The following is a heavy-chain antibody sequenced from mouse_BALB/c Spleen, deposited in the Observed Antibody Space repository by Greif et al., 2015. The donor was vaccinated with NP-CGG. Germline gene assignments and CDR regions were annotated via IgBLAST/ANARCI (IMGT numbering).Heavy chain of an antibody. CDR2: ISSGGSYT. CDR3: APGGYDGYAMDY. V-gene: IGHV5-6*01. Sequence: VQLQQSGGDLVKPGVSLKLSCAASGFTFSSYGMSWVRQTPDKRLEWVATISSGGSYTYYPDSVKGRFTISRDNAKNTLYLQMSSLKSEDTAMYYCAPGGYDGYAMDYWGQGTSVTVSS. D-gene: IGHD2-2*01. CDR1: GFTFSSYG. J-gene: IGHJ4*01.